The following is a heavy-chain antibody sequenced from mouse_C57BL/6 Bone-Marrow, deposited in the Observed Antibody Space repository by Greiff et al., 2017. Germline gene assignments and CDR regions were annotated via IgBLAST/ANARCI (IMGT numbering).Heavy chain of an antibody. CDR2: IDPSDSYT. D-gene: IGHD2-4*01. CDR1: GYTFTSYW. Sequence: VQLQQPGAELVKPGASVKLSCKASGYTFTSYWMQWVKQRPGQGLEWIGEIDPSDSYTNYNQKFKGKATLTVDTSSSTAYMQLSSLTSEDSAVYYCAREGDYDGYAMDYWGQGTSVTVSS. V-gene: IGHV1-50*01. CDR3: AREGDYDGYAMDY. J-gene: IGHJ4*01.